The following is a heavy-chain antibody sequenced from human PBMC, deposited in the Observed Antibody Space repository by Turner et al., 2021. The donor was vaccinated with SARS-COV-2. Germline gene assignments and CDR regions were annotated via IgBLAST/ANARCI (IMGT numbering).Heavy chain of an antibody. D-gene: IGHD5-12*01. CDR3: AKDEGVFSGYGNFDY. CDR2: ISGSGDST. V-gene: IGHV3-23*01. J-gene: IGHJ4*02. CDR1: GCTVSSYD. Sequence: EVQLLESGGGLVQPGGSLRLSWGASGCTVSSYDMSWVRQGPGKGLELVSSISGSGDSTYLADSVKGRFTISRDNSKNTLYLQMNSLRAEDTAVYYCAKDEGVFSGYGNFDYWGQGTLVTVSS.